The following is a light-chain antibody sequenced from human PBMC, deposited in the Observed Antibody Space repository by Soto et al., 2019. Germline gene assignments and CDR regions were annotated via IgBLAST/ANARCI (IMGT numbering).Light chain of an antibody. CDR1: QSVSES. V-gene: IGKV3-11*01. Sequence: DIVVTQSPATLSLSPGERATLSCSASQSVSESLAWYQQKPGQAPRLLIYDVSYRATGIPVRFSGSGSGTDFTLTISSLEPEDFAVYYCQQRSDWLPITFGQGTRLETK. CDR3: QQRSDWLPIT. J-gene: IGKJ5*01. CDR2: DVS.